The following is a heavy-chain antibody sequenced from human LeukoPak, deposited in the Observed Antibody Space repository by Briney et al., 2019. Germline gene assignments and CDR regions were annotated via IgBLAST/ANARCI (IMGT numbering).Heavy chain of an antibody. J-gene: IGHJ4*02. V-gene: IGHV1-8*01. D-gene: IGHD7-27*01. CDR2: MSPNSGDT. CDR1: GYTFTSYD. Sequence: ASVTVSFKASGYTFTSYDFNWVRQATGQRPEWMGWMSPNSGDTGYAQKFQDRVTMTRNTSISTAYKELSSLRSDDTAVYYCARGPPNWGYDYWGPGTLVTVSS. CDR3: ARGPPNWGYDY.